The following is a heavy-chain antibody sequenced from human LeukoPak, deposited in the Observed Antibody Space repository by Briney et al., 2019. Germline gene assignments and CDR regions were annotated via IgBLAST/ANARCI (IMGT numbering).Heavy chain of an antibody. CDR3: ATEQGY. CDR2: FDPEDGET. V-gene: IGHV1-24*01. CDR1: GYTFTANY. Sequence: ASVKVSCKTSGYTFTANYIHWVRQAPGKGLEWMGGFDPEDGETIYAQKFQGRVTMTEDTSTDTAYMELSSLRSEDTAVYYCATEQGYWGQGTLVTVSS. J-gene: IGHJ4*02.